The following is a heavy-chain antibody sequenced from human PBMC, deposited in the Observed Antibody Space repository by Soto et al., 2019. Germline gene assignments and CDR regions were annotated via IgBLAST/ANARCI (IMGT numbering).Heavy chain of an antibody. CDR2: IYYSGST. D-gene: IGHD1-1*01. Sequence: PSETLSLTXTVSGGSISSSSYYWGWIRQPPGKGLEWIGSIYYSGSTYYNPTLKSRVTISVDTSKNQFSLKLSSVTAADTAVYYCARHKGPNWNQGENWFEPWGQGTLVTVSS. CDR1: GGSISSSSYY. V-gene: IGHV4-39*01. CDR3: ARHKGPNWNQGENWFEP. J-gene: IGHJ5*02.